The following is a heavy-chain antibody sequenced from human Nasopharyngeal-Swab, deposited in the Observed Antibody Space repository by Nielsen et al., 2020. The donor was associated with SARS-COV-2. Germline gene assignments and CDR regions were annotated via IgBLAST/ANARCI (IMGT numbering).Heavy chain of an antibody. CDR3: AGGNIPSYPGIADYYYYGMDV. V-gene: IGHV1-8*01. Sequence: ASVKVSCKASGYTFTSYDINWVRQATGQGLEWMGWMNPNSGNTGYAQKFQGRVTMTRNTSISTAYMELSSLRSEDTAVYYCAGGNIPSYPGIADYYYYGMDVWGQGTTVTVSS. CDR2: MNPNSGNT. D-gene: IGHD6-13*01. J-gene: IGHJ6*02. CDR1: GYTFTSYD.